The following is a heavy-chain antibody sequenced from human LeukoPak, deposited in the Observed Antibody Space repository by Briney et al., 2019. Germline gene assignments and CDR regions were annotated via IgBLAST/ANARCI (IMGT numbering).Heavy chain of an antibody. CDR3: ARYSSSPSDYYYYYGMDV. D-gene: IGHD6-13*01. CDR2: ISSSGDTM. V-gene: IGHV3-48*03. Sequence: GGSLRLSCAASGFTFSSYEMNWVRQAPGKGLEWVSYISSSGDTMYYADSVRGRFTISRDNAKNSLYLQMNSLRAEDTAVYYCARYSSSPSDYYYYYGMDVWGQGTTVTVSS. J-gene: IGHJ6*02. CDR1: GFTFSSYE.